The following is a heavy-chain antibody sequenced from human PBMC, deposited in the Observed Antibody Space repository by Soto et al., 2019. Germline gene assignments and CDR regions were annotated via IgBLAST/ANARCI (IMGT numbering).Heavy chain of an antibody. D-gene: IGHD2-8*01. CDR1: GYTFTSCG. J-gene: IGHJ4*02. V-gene: IGHV1-18*01. CDR3: ARVNDLDPSRDY. Sequence: ASVKVSSEASGYTFTSCGRSWVRQAPGQGLEWMGWISAYNGNTNYAQKLQGRVTMTTDTSTSTAYMELRSLRSDDTAVYYCARVNDLDPSRDYWGQRTLVTVSS. CDR2: ISAYNGNT.